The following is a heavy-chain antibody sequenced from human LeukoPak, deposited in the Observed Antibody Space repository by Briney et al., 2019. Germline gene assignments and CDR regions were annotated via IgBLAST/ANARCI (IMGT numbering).Heavy chain of an antibody. D-gene: IGHD2-2*01. Sequence: GGSLRLSCAASGFTFSSYEMNWVRQAPGKGLEWVSYISSSGSTIYYADSVKGRSTISRDNAKNSLYLQMNSLRAEDTAVYYCARDLYCSSTSCSDYWGQGTLVTVSS. CDR2: ISSSGSTI. V-gene: IGHV3-48*03. CDR1: GFTFSSYE. CDR3: ARDLYCSSTSCSDY. J-gene: IGHJ4*02.